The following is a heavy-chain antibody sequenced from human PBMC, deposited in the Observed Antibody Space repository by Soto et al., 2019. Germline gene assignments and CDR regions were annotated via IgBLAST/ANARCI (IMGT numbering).Heavy chain of an antibody. CDR2: ISAYNGNT. J-gene: IGHJ4*02. V-gene: IGHV1-18*01. Sequence: QVQLVQSGAEVKKPGASVKVSCKASGYTFTSYGISWVRQAPGQGLEWMGWISAYNGNTNYAQKLQGRVTMTTDTDTSTAHMELRSLRSDDTAVYYCARAQVFGGVSANFDSWGQGTLVTVSS. CDR3: ARAQVFGGVSANFDS. CDR1: GYTFTSYG. D-gene: IGHD3-16*01.